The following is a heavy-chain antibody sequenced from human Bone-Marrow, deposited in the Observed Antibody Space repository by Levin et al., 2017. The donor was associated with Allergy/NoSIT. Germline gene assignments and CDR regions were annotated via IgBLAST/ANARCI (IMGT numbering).Heavy chain of an antibody. CDR1: GFTFINYW. Sequence: QSGGSLRLSCAASGFTFINYWIHWVRQAPGQGLVWVSRVDNDGSIKLYADSVKGRFTISRDNAKNTVYLQMNSLRVEDTAVYFCTRDPWDVWGQGTTVTVSS. J-gene: IGHJ6*02. CDR3: TRDPWDV. V-gene: IGHV3-74*01. CDR2: VDNDGSIK.